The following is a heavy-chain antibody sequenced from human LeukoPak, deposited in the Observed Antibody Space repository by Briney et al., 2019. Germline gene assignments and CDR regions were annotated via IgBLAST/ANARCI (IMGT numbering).Heavy chain of an antibody. CDR3: ARASKDGWLQTAFDY. J-gene: IGHJ4*02. Sequence: ASVTVSCTASGYTFTSYDINWVRQAPGQGLEWMGWMNPNSGNTGYAQKFQGRVTMTRNTSISTAYMELSSLRSEDTAVYYCARASKDGWLQTAFDYWGQGTLVTVSS. D-gene: IGHD5-24*01. V-gene: IGHV1-8*01. CDR1: GYTFTSYD. CDR2: MNPNSGNT.